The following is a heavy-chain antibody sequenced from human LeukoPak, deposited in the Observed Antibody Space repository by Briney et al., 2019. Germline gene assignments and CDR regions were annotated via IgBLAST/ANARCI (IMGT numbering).Heavy chain of an antibody. CDR1: GGSISSYY. J-gene: IGHJ5*02. CDR2: IYYSGST. V-gene: IGHV4-59*01. D-gene: IGHD4-17*01. Sequence: SSETLSLTCTVSGGSISSYYWSWLRQPPGKGLEWIGYIYYSGSTNYNPSLKSRVTISVDTSKNQFSLKLSSVTAADTAVYYCARSFYGDYRRDGWFDPWGQGTLVTVSS. CDR3: ARSFYGDYRRDGWFDP.